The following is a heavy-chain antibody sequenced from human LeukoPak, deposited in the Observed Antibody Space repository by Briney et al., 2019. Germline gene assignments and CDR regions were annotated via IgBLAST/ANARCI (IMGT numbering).Heavy chain of an antibody. CDR1: GFTFISYG. V-gene: IGHV3-74*01. Sequence: GGSLRLSCAASGFTFISYGMQWVRQAPGKGLVWVSRINNGGSDMSYADSVKGRFTISRDNAKNTLYLQMKSLRAEETAVYYCARELPREVTLDYWGQGTPVTVSS. CDR2: INNGGSDM. J-gene: IGHJ4*01. D-gene: IGHD2-21*02. CDR3: ARELPREVTLDY.